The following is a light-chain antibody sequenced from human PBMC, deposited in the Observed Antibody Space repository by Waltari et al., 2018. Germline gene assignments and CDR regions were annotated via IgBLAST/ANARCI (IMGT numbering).Light chain of an antibody. CDR3: VAWDDSLSGLWV. Sequence: QSVLTQSPSASGTPGQRVTISCSGSSSHIGSNYVYCYQQLPGTAPKLLIYRSVQRPSGVPARFSGSKSGTSASLAISGLRSEDEGDYYCVAWDDSLSGLWVFGGGTKLTVL. V-gene: IGLV1-47*01. CDR1: SSHIGSNY. J-gene: IGLJ3*02. CDR2: RSV.